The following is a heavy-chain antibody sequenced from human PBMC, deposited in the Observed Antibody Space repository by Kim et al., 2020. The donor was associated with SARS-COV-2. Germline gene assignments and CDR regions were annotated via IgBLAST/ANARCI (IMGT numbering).Heavy chain of an antibody. D-gene: IGHD3-10*01. Sequence: GGSLRLSCAASGFTFSSYWMSWVRQAPGKGLEWVANIKQDGSEKYYVDSVKGRFTISRDNAKNSLYLQMNSLRAEDTAVYYCAREGGLLWFGELLYKGYYFDYGGRGTLVTVSS. J-gene: IGHJ4*02. V-gene: IGHV3-7*01. CDR2: IKQDGSEK. CDR1: GFTFSSYW. CDR3: AREGGLLWFGELLYKGYYFDY.